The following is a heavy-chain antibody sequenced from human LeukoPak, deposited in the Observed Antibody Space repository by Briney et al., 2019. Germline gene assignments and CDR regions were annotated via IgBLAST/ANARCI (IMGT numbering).Heavy chain of an antibody. V-gene: IGHV3-74*01. CDR2: INTDGTTT. Sequence: GGSLRLSCSASGFTFDTYWMHWVRQAPGKGLVWVSRINTDGTTTTYADSLRGRFTISRDNAKNTLYLQMNSLKTEDTAVYYCTTDHRTIYGVVFPDYWGQGTLVTVSS. CDR1: GFTFDTYW. CDR3: TTDHRTIYGVVFPDY. D-gene: IGHD3-3*01. J-gene: IGHJ4*02.